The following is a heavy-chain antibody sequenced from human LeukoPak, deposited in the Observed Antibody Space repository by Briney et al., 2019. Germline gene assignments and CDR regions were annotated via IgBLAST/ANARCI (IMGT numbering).Heavy chain of an antibody. Sequence: AGGSLRLSCAASGFTFSSYAMSWVRQAPGKGLEWVSAISGSGGSTYYADSVKGRFTISRDNSKNTLYLQMNSLGAEGTAIYYCAKSFTYYDFWSGDYWGQGTLVTVSS. CDR2: ISGSGGST. D-gene: IGHD3-3*01. J-gene: IGHJ4*02. CDR3: AKSFTYYDFWSGDY. V-gene: IGHV3-23*01. CDR1: GFTFSSYA.